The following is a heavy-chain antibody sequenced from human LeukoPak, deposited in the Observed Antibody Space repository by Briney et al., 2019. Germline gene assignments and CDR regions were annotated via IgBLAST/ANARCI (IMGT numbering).Heavy chain of an antibody. Sequence: SETLSLTCTVSGGSISSSSYYWGWIRQPPGKGLEWIGSIYYSGSTYYNPSLKSRVTISVDTSKNQFSLKLSSVTAADTAVYYCARTSDTAMSGWDAFDIWGQGTMVTVSS. J-gene: IGHJ3*02. CDR2: IYYSGST. CDR3: ARTSDTAMSGWDAFDI. D-gene: IGHD5-18*01. CDR1: GGSISSSSYY. V-gene: IGHV4-39*07.